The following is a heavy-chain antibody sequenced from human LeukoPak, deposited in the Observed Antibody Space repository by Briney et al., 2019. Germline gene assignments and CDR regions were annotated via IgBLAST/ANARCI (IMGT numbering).Heavy chain of an antibody. CDR1: GGSISSSSYY. Sequence: SETLSLTCTVSGGSISSSSYYWGWIRQPPGKGLEWIGSIYYSGSTYYNPSLKSRVTISADTSKNQFSLKLSSVTAADTAVYYCARLLIDYDSSVLFDYWGQGTLVTVSS. CDR3: ARLLIDYDSSVLFDY. J-gene: IGHJ4*02. CDR2: IYYSGST. D-gene: IGHD3-22*01. V-gene: IGHV4-39*01.